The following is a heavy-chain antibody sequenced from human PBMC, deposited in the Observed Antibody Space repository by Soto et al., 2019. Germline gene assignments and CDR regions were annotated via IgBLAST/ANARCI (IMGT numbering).Heavy chain of an antibody. V-gene: IGHV4-39*01. J-gene: IGHJ5*02. CDR3: ARHYSSGSRNWFDP. Sequence: LSLTCSVSGGSINSSSYFWGWVRQPPGKGLEWIGSIYYSGSTYYNPSLRSRVTISVDTSKNQFSLKLSSVTAADTAVFYCARHYSSGSRNWFDPWGQGTQVTVSS. CDR1: GGSINSSSYF. CDR2: IYYSGST. D-gene: IGHD6-19*01.